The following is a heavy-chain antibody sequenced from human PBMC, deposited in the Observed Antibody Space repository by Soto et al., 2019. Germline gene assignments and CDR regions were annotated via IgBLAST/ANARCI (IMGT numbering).Heavy chain of an antibody. J-gene: IGHJ6*02. V-gene: IGHV1-18*01. Sequence: ASVKVSCKASGYTFTSYGISWVRQAPGQGLEWMGWISAYNGNTNYAQKLQGRVTMTTDTSTSTAYMELRSLRSDDTAVYYCARAGSTPRVYYYYGMDVWGQGTTVTVSS. D-gene: IGHD3-10*01. CDR2: ISAYNGNT. CDR1: GYTFTSYG. CDR3: ARAGSTPRVYYYYGMDV.